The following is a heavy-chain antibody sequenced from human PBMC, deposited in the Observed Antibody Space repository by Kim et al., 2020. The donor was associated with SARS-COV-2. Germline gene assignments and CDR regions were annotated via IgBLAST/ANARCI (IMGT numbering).Heavy chain of an antibody. CDR1: GGSFSGYY. J-gene: IGHJ4*02. CDR3: AREGGGIAAADY. Sequence: SETLSLTCAVYGGSFSGYYWSWIRQPPGKGLEWIGEINHSGSTNYNPSLKSRVTISVDTSKNQFSLKLSSVTAADTAVYYCAREGGGIAAADYWGQGTLV. D-gene: IGHD6-13*01. CDR2: INHSGST. V-gene: IGHV4-34*01.